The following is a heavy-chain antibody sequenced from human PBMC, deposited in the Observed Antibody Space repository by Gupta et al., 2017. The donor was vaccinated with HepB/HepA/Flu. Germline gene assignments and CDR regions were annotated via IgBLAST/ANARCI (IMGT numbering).Heavy chain of an antibody. Sequence: QVQLQESGPGLVKPSQTLSLTCTVSGGSISSDDYYWSWIRQPPGKGLECIGYIYYSGSTYYNPSLKNRVTTSVDTSKNQFSLKLSSVTAADTAVYYCARGFGDWFDPWGQGTLVTVSS. V-gene: IGHV4-30-4*01. CDR2: IYYSGST. CDR1: GGSISSDDYY. J-gene: IGHJ5*02. CDR3: ARGFGDWFDP. D-gene: IGHD3-10*01.